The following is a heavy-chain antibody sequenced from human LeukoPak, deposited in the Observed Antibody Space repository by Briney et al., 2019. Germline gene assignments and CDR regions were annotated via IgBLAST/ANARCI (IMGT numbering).Heavy chain of an antibody. J-gene: IGHJ4*02. D-gene: IGHD1-26*01. CDR2: INHSGST. CDR1: GGSFSGYY. Sequence: PSETLSLTCAVYGGSFSGYYWSWIRQPPGKGLEWIGEINHSGSTNYNPSLKSRVTISVDTSKNQFSLKLSSVTAADTAVYYCVRDQVGGSLFDYWGQGTLVTVSS. CDR3: VRDQVGGSLFDY. V-gene: IGHV4-34*01.